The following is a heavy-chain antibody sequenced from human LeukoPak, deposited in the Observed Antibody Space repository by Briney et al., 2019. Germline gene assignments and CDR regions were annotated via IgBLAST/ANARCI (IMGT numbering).Heavy chain of an antibody. CDR3: ARSQGSSGWYNY. CDR2: INAGNGNT. D-gene: IGHD6-19*01. Sequence: ASVKVSCKASGYTFTSYAMHGVRQAPGQRLEWMGWINAGNGNTKYSQKFQGRVTITRDTSASTAYMELSSLRSEDTAVYYCARSQGSSGWYNYWGQGTLVTVSS. J-gene: IGHJ4*02. CDR1: GYTFTSYA. V-gene: IGHV1-3*01.